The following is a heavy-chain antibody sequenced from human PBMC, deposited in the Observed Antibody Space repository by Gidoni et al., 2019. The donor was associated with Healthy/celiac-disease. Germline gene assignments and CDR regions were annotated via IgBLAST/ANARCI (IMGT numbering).Heavy chain of an antibody. Sequence: QVQLVQSGAEVTKPGSSVKVSCKASGGIFSSYTISWVRQAPGQGREWMGRIIPILGIANYAQKFQGRVTITADKSTSTAYMELSSLRSEDTAVYYCARNRNYYDSSGYLDYWGQGTLVTVSS. D-gene: IGHD3-22*01. V-gene: IGHV1-69*02. CDR1: GGIFSSYT. CDR2: IIPILGIA. J-gene: IGHJ4*02. CDR3: ARNRNYYDSSGYLDY.